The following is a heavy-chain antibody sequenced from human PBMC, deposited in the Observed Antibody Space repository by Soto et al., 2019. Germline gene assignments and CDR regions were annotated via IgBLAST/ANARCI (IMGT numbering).Heavy chain of an antibody. J-gene: IGHJ4*02. CDR2: INDSGSS. V-gene: IGHV4-34*01. CDR1: GGSFSGYY. Sequence: SETLSLTCAVYGGSFSGYYWRWIRQHPGKGLEWIGEINDSGSSNHNPSLKSRVTISVDTSKNQFSLKVGSMTAADTAVYYCARGKIGQQLVLDYWGQGTLVTVSS. D-gene: IGHD6-13*01. CDR3: ARGKIGQQLVLDY.